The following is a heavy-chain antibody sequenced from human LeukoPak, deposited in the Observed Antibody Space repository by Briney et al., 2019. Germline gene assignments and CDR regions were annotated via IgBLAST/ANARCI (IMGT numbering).Heavy chain of an antibody. CDR2: IYYSGST. CDR3: ARYSVVVVPAAITSNYYYYYYMDV. V-gene: IGHV4-30-4*08. J-gene: IGHJ6*03. D-gene: IGHD2-2*02. Sequence: PSETLSLTRTVSGGSISSGDYYRSWIRQPPGKGLEWIGYIYYSGSTYYNPSLKSRVTISVDTSKNQFSLKLSSVTAADTAVYYCARYSVVVVPAAITSNYYYYYYMDVWGKGTTVTVSS. CDR1: GGSISSGDYY.